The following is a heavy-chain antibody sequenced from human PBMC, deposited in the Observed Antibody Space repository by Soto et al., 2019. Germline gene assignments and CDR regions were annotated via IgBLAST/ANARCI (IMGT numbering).Heavy chain of an antibody. D-gene: IGHD3-16*01. CDR1: GFTFSDYY. CDR2: ISGSGTNT. CDR3: AKSAGSNAYYPNDY. J-gene: IGHJ4*02. V-gene: IGHV3-23*01. Sequence: AGGSLRLSCAASGFTFSDYYMTWVRQATGKGLEWVSGISGSGTNTYYADSVKGRFTISRDNSMNTLYLQMNSLRAEDAAVYYCAKSAGSNAYYPNDYWGQGTLVTVSS.